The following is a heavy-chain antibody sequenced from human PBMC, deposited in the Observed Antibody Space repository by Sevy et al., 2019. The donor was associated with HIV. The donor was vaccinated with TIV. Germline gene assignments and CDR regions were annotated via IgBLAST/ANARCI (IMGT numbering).Heavy chain of an antibody. J-gene: IGHJ6*02. CDR3: ARGDERDTAMARKRYQDYYYGMDV. Sequence: ASVKVSCKASGGTFSSYAISWVRQAPGQGLEWMGGIIPIFGTANYAPKFQGRVTITADESTSTAYMELSSLRSEDTAVYYCARGDERDTAMARKRYQDYYYGMDVWGQGTTVTVSS. V-gene: IGHV1-69*13. CDR2: IIPIFGTA. CDR1: GGTFSSYA. D-gene: IGHD5-18*01.